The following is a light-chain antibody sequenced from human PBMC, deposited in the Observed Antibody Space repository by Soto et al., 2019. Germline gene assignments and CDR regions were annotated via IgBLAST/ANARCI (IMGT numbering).Light chain of an antibody. V-gene: IGKV3-15*01. CDR3: QQYNNWPT. CDR2: GAS. CDR1: QSVSTN. J-gene: IGKJ1*01. Sequence: IVMPQTTDTLSVSPGERGTLSCRASQSVSTNLAWYQQTPGQAPRLLISGASTRASDIPARFSGYGSGTDFTLTISSLQSEDFAVYYCQQYNNWPTFGQGTKVDIK.